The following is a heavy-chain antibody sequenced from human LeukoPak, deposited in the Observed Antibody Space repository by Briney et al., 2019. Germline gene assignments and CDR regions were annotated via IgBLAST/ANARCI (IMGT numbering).Heavy chain of an antibody. CDR2: IKQDGSER. CDR1: GFSFTKAW. D-gene: IGHD6-19*01. Sequence: PGGSLRLSCAASGFSFTKAWMSWGRQAPGKGLEWVANIKQDGSERYYVDSVKGRFTISRDNAKNSLYLQMSSLRAEDTALYYCARGSSSGWYYYFDCWGQGTLVTVSS. J-gene: IGHJ4*02. V-gene: IGHV3-7*01. CDR3: ARGSSSGWYYYFDC.